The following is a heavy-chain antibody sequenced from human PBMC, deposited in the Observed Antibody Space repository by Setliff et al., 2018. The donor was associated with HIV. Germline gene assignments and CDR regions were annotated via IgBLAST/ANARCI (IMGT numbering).Heavy chain of an antibody. D-gene: IGHD3-10*01. CDR3: AKDRRYYYGSGSYAAET. CDR1: GFTFSTYA. V-gene: IGHV3-23*01. CDR2: ISAGGGST. J-gene: IGHJ5*02. Sequence: PGESLKISCAASGFTFSTYAMSWVRQAPGKGLEWVSTISAGGGSTYYADSVKGRFTISRDNSKNTLFLQMNSLRAEDTAVYYCAKDRRYYYGSGSYAAETWGQGTLVTVSS.